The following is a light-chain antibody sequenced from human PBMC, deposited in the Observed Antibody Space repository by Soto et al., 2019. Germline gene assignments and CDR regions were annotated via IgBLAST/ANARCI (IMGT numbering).Light chain of an antibody. CDR2: DAS. CDR3: QQRSNWPLT. J-gene: IGKJ3*01. V-gene: IGKV3-11*01. Sequence: EIVLTQSPATLSLSPGERATLSCRASQSIRNYLAWYQQKPGQSPRLLIYDASNRATDDPARFSGSGSGTEFTLSISSLENEDFAVYFCQQRSNWPLTFGPGNKVDIK. CDR1: QSIRNY.